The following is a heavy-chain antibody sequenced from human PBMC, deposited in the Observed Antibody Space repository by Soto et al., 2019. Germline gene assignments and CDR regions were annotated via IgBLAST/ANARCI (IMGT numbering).Heavy chain of an antibody. J-gene: IGHJ5*02. CDR3: ARDYFQMTGYYEVDWFDP. CDR1: GYTFTSYG. V-gene: IGHV1-18*01. Sequence: GASVKVSCKASGYTFTSYGISWVRQAPGQGLEWMGWISAYNGNTNYAQKLQGRVTMTTDTSTSTAYMELRSLRSDDTAVYYCARDYFQMTGYYEVDWFDPWGQGTLVTVSS. CDR2: ISAYNGNT. D-gene: IGHD3-9*01.